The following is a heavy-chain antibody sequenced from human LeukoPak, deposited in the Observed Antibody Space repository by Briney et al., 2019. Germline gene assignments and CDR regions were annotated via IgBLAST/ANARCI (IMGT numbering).Heavy chain of an antibody. CDR2: IYYGGGT. CDR3: ARVKVGATYNWFDP. V-gene: IGHV4-39*01. CDR1: GGSISSRSYY. J-gene: IGHJ5*02. Sequence: PSETLSLTCTVSGGSISSRSYYWGWSRQPPGKGLEWIESIYYGGGTYYNPSLKSRVTISVDTYKNQFYLKLSSVTGADTAVYYCARVKVGATYNWFDPWGQGTLVTVSS. D-gene: IGHD1-26*01.